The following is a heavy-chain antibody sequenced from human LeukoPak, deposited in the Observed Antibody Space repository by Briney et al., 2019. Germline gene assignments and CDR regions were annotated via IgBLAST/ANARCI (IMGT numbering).Heavy chain of an antibody. CDR2: IWYDGSNK. CDR3: AEDWGESSGYDPLDY. Sequence: PGGSLRLSCAASGFTFSSYGMHWVRQAPGKGREWVAVIWYDGSNKYYADSVKGRFTISRDNSKNTLYLQMNSLRAEDTAVYYCAEDWGESSGYDPLDYWGQGTLVTVSS. CDR1: GFTFSSYG. V-gene: IGHV3-33*06. D-gene: IGHD5-12*01. J-gene: IGHJ4*02.